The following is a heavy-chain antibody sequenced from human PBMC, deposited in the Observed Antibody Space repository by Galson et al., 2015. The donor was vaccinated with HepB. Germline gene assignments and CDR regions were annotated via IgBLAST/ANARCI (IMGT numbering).Heavy chain of an antibody. J-gene: IGHJ6*03. Sequence: SVKVSCKASGYTFTSYGISWVRQAPGQGLEWMGWISAYNGNTNYAQKLQGRVTMTTDTSTSTAYMELRSLRSDDTAVYYCARFLGRHYYYYYMDVWGKGTTVTVSS. D-gene: IGHD1-26*01. CDR3: ARFLGRHYYYYYMDV. CDR1: GYTFTSYG. V-gene: IGHV1-18*01. CDR2: ISAYNGNT.